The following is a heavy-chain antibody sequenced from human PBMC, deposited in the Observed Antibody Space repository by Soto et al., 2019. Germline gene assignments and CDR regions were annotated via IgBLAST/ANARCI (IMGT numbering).Heavy chain of an antibody. Sequence: GGSLRLSCAASGFTFSSYSMNWVRQAPGKGLEWVSSISSSSSYIYYADSVKGRFTISRDNAKNSLYLQMNSLRAEDTAVYYCARDPLPAASAVYGMDVWGQGTTVTVSS. CDR1: GFTFSSYS. J-gene: IGHJ6*02. CDR2: ISSSSSYI. D-gene: IGHD2-2*01. CDR3: ARDPLPAASAVYGMDV. V-gene: IGHV3-21*01.